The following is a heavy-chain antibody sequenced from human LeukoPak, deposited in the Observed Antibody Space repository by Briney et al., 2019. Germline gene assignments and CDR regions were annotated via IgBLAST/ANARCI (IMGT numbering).Heavy chain of an antibody. J-gene: IGHJ4*02. D-gene: IGHD3-22*01. Sequence: PSETLSLTCAVYGGSFSGYYWSWIRQPPGKGLEWIGEINHSGSTNYNPSLKSRVTISVDTSKNQFSLKLSSVTAAETAVYYCARHYYDSSGRVHDYWGQGTLVTVSS. CDR1: GGSFSGYY. V-gene: IGHV4-34*01. CDR3: ARHYYDSSGRVHDY. CDR2: INHSGST.